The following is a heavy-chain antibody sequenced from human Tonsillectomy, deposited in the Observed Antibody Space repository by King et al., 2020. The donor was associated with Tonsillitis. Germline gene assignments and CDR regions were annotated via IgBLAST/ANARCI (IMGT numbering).Heavy chain of an antibody. Sequence: IQLVQSGAEVKKPGASVKVSCKASGYTFTSYYMHWVRQAPGQGLEWMGIINPSGGSTSYAQKFQGRVTMTRDTSTSTVYMELSSLRAEDTAVYYCAREPGTPQYSGGSHNPGGSFDYWGQGTLVTVSS. J-gene: IGHJ4*03. CDR1: GYTFTSYY. CDR3: AREPGTPQYSGGSHNPGGSFDY. V-gene: IGHV1-46*01. D-gene: IGHD1-26*01. CDR2: INPSGGST.